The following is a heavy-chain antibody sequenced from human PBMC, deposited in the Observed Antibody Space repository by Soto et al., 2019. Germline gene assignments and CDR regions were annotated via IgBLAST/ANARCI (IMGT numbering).Heavy chain of an antibody. CDR3: ARVYITSSGSTKIDY. CDR1: GGSFSGYY. V-gene: IGHV4-34*01. J-gene: IGHJ4*02. CDR2: INHSGST. Sequence: SETLSLTCAVYGGSFSGYYWSWIRQPPGKGLEWIGEINHSGSTNYNPSLKNRVTISVDTSKNQFSLKLSSVTAADTAVYYCARVYITSSGSTKIDYWGQGTLVTVSS. D-gene: IGHD6-19*01.